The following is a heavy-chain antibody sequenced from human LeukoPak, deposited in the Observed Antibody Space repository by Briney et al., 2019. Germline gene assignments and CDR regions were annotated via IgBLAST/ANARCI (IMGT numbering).Heavy chain of an antibody. CDR2: NSTSGGST. CDR1: GFTFSTYA. D-gene: IGHD2-2*01. CDR3: ARDRRCSSTSCYYFDY. V-gene: IGHV3-64D*09. J-gene: IGHJ4*02. Sequence: GGSLRLSCSVSGFTFSTYAMHWVRQAPGKGLEYVSLNSTSGGSTYYVDSVKGRFTISRDNSKNTLYLQMSSLRVEDTAVYYCARDRRCSSTSCYYFDYWGQGTLVTVSS.